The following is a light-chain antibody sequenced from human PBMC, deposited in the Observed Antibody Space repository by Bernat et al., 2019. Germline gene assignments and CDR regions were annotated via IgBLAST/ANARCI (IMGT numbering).Light chain of an antibody. J-gene: IGLJ1*01. CDR3: CSYAGSIIFSV. CDR1: SSDIGSYNL. CDR2: YVN. Sequence: QSALTQAASVSGSPGQSITISCTGTSSDIGSYNLVSWYQQHPGKAPKLMIYYVNKRPSGVSNRFSGSKSGNTASLTISGLQAEDEADYYCCSYAGSIIFSVFGTGTKVTVL. V-gene: IGLV2-23*02.